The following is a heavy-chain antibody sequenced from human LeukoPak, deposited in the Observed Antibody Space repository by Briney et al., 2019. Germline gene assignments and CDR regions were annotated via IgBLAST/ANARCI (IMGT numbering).Heavy chain of an antibody. V-gene: IGHV1-69*13. CDR3: ARDLLRRVPAAINYYYYYGMDV. J-gene: IGHJ6*02. CDR2: IIPIFGTA. D-gene: IGHD2-2*01. Sequence: SVKVSCKASGGTFSSYAISWVRQAPGQGLEWMGGIIPIFGTANYAQKFQGRVTITADESTSTAYMELSSLRSEDTAVYYCARDLLRRVPAAINYYYYYGMDVWGQGTTVTVSS. CDR1: GGTFSSYA.